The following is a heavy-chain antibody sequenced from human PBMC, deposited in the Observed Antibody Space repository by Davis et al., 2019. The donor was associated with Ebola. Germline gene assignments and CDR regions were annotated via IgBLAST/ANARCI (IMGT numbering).Heavy chain of an antibody. V-gene: IGHV3-21*01. J-gene: IGHJ4*02. CDR2: ISSSSSYI. CDR3: ARGPSFLVS. D-gene: IGHD2/OR15-2a*01. Sequence: GESLKISCAASGFTFSSYGMNWVRQAPGKGLEWVSSISSSSSYIYYADSVKGRFTISRDNAKNSLYLQMNSLRAEDTAVYYCARGPSFLVSWGQGTLVTVSS. CDR1: GFTFSSYG.